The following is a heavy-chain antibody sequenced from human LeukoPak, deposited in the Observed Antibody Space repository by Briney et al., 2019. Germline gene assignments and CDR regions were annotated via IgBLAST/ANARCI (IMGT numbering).Heavy chain of an antibody. J-gene: IGHJ4*02. Sequence: SETLSLTCSVSGGSISSSSYYWGWIRQPPGKGLEWIGSIYYSGSTYYNPSLKSRVTISVDTSKNQFSLKLSSVTAADTAVYYCARTDYYDSSAADYWGQGTLVTVSS. CDR3: ARTDYYDSSAADY. CDR2: IYYSGST. CDR1: GGSISSSSYY. V-gene: IGHV4-39*01. D-gene: IGHD3-22*01.